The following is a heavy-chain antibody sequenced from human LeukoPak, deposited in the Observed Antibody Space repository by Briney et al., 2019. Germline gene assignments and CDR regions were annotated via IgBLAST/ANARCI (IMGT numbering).Heavy chain of an antibody. CDR2: INPNTGGA. J-gene: IGHJ4*02. D-gene: IGHD3-22*01. CDR3: ATDSSGYYLPLFDH. CDR1: GYPFTYYY. Sequence: ASLKVSCKASGYPFTYYYIHWVRQAPGQGLEWMGWINPNTGGANYAQKFQGRVTMTRDTSISTAYMELSRLRSDDTAVYYCATDSSGYYLPLFDHWGQGTPVTVSS. V-gene: IGHV1-2*02.